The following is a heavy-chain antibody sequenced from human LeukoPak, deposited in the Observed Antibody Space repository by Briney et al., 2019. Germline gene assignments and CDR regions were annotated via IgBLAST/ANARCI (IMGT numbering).Heavy chain of an antibody. D-gene: IGHD2-21*02. CDR2: IYYSGSV. V-gene: IGHV4-59*01. J-gene: IGHJ4*02. CDR1: GGSISYSY. CDR3: ARGLASCGGDCYDY. Sequence: SETLSLTCTVSGGSISYSYLNWFRQPPEKGLEWIGYIYYSGSVKYNPSLKSRVTISLDTSKNQFSLKVSSVTAADTAVYYCARGLASCGGDCYDYWGQGTLVTVSS.